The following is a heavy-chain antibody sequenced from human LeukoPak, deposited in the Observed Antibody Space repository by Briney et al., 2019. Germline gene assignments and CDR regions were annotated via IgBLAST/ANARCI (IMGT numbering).Heavy chain of an antibody. J-gene: IGHJ4*02. V-gene: IGHV3-48*03. D-gene: IGHD4-17*01. CDR3: ARDSYGDANFDS. CDR2: ISSSGSTI. CDR1: GFTFSSYE. Sequence: GGSLRLSCAASGFTFSSYEMNWVRQAPGKGLEWVSYISSSGSTIYYADSVKGRLTISRDISKNAVYLQMNSLRAEDTAVYYCARDSYGDANFDSWGQGTLVTVSS.